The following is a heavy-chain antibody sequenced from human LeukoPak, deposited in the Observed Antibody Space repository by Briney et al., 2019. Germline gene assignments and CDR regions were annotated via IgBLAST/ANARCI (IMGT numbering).Heavy chain of an antibody. Sequence: GESLKISCKGPGYSFTSYWIGWVRQMPGKGLEWVGIIYPGDSDIRYSPSFQGQVTISADKSISTAYLQWSSLKASDTAMYYCARGVTLTAIPFYFDYWGQGTLVTVSS. J-gene: IGHJ4*02. CDR1: GYSFTSYW. CDR2: IYPGDSDI. V-gene: IGHV5-51*01. D-gene: IGHD2-21*02. CDR3: ARGVTLTAIPFYFDY.